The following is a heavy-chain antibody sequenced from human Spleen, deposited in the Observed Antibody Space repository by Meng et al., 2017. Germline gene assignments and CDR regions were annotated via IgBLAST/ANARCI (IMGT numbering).Heavy chain of an antibody. J-gene: IGHJ5*02. V-gene: IGHV4-39*07. CDR3: ARDLWELRYKAPFDP. Sequence: GSLRLSCTVSGGSISSYYWNWIRQAPGKGLEWIGSVYYSGITYYNPSLESRVTISVDTSKNQFSLKLSSVTAADTAVYYCARDLWELRYKAPFDPWGQGILVTVSS. CDR2: VYYSGIT. CDR1: GGSISSYY. D-gene: IGHD3-16*01.